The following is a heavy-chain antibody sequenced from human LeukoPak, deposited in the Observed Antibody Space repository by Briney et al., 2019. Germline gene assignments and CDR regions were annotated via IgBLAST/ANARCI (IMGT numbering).Heavy chain of an antibody. CDR3: ARESVAVAGTYYYYYGMDV. J-gene: IGHJ6*02. V-gene: IGHV3-53*04. CDR2: IFADGRI. Sequence: GGSLRLSCGGFGFIVSGSYMSWVRQAPGKGLEWVSMIFADGRIYYADSVKGRFTISRHNSKNTLYLQMNSLRAEDTAVYYCARESVAVAGTYYYYYGMDVWGQGTTVTVSS. D-gene: IGHD6-19*01. CDR1: GFIVSGSY.